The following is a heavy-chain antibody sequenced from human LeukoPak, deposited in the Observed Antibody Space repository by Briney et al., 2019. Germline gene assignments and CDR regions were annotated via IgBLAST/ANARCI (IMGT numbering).Heavy chain of an antibody. J-gene: IGHJ6*03. Sequence: PSETLSLTCTVSGGSITDYYWSWIRQPPGKGLEWIGYIYYSGSTNYNPSLKSRVTISVDTSKNQFSLKLSSVTAADTAVYYCATKGTDFWSGNKRYYYMDVWGKGTTVTVSS. CDR3: ATKGTDFWSGNKRYYYMDV. D-gene: IGHD3-3*01. CDR2: IYYSGST. V-gene: IGHV4-59*08. CDR1: GGSITDYY.